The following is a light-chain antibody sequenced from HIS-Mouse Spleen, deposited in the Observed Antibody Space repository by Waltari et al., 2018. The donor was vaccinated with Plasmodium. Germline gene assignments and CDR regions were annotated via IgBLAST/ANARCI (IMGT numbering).Light chain of an antibody. J-gene: IGKJ5*01. Sequence: AIQLTQSPSPLSASVGHRVPISCRARQGISSALAWYQQKPGKAPKLLIYDASSLESGVPSRFSGSGSGTDFTLTISSLQPEDFATYYCQQFNSYPQGTFGQGTRLEIK. V-gene: IGKV1-13*02. CDR3: QQFNSYPQGT. CDR2: DAS. CDR1: QGISSA.